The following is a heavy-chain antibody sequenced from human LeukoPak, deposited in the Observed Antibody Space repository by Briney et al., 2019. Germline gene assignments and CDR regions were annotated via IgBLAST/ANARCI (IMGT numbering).Heavy chain of an antibody. J-gene: IGHJ4*02. CDR1: GFTFSSYG. Sequence: GGSLRLSCAGSGFTFSSYGMHWVRQAPGKGLEWVAVISFDGSNKYYADSVKGRFTVSRDNSKNTLYLQMSSLRAEDTAVYSCAKDALSGSYSRYYFDYWGQGTLVTVSS. D-gene: IGHD3-10*01. V-gene: IGHV3-30*18. CDR2: ISFDGSNK. CDR3: AKDALSGSYSRYYFDY.